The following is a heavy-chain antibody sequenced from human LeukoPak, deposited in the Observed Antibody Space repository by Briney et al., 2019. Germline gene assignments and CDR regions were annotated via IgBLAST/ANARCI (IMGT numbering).Heavy chain of an antibody. CDR2: INPSGGST. J-gene: IGHJ4*02. D-gene: IGHD2-21*02. CDR3: ASGVVVTDQLGD. Sequence: GASVKVSCKASGYTFTSYYMHWVRQAPGQGLEWMGIINPSGGSTSYAQKFQGRVTMTRDTSISTAYMELSRLRSDDTAVYYCASGVVVTDQLGDWGQGTLVTVSS. CDR1: GYTFTSYY. V-gene: IGHV1-46*01.